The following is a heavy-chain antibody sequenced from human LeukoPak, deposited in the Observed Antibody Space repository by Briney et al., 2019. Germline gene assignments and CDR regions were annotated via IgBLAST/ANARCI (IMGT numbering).Heavy chain of an antibody. CDR3: VRHGTQKYVADY. V-gene: IGHV4-59*08. J-gene: IGHJ4*02. Sequence: PPETLSLTCTVSGGSISSYYWSWIRQPPGKGLEWIGYVSYSGSTNYNPSLKSRVTISVDTSKNQFSLKLSSVTAPDTAVYYCVRHGTQKYVADYWGQGTLVTVSS. CDR2: VSYSGST. CDR1: GGSISSYY. D-gene: IGHD1-1*01.